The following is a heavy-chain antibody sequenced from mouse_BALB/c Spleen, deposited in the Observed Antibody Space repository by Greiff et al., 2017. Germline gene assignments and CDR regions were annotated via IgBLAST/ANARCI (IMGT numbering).Heavy chain of an antibody. V-gene: IGHV8-12*01. CDR2: IYCDDDK. D-gene: IGHD2-4*01. CDR1: GFSLSTSGMG. J-gene: IGHJ2*01. CDR3: ARRDYDGFDY. Sequence: QVTLKVSGPGILQPSQTLSLTCSFSGFSLSTSGMGVSWIRQPSGKGLEWLAHIYCDDDKRYNPSLKSRLTISKDTSRNQVFLKITSVDTADTATYYCARRDYDGFDYWGQGTTLTVSS.